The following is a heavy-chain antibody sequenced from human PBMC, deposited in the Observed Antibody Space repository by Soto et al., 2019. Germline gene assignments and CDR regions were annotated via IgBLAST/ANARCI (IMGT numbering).Heavy chain of an antibody. V-gene: IGHV2-5*02. CDR3: AHARSDIGGYYFDY. Sequence: SGPTLVKPTQTLTLTCTFSGFSLSTSGVGVGWIRQPPGKALEWLALIYWDDHKRYRASLKSRLTITKDTSKNQVVLTMTHMDPVDTATYYCAHARSDIGGYYFDYWGQGTLVTISS. D-gene: IGHD3-10*01. CDR1: GFSLSTSGVG. CDR2: IYWDDHK. J-gene: IGHJ4*02.